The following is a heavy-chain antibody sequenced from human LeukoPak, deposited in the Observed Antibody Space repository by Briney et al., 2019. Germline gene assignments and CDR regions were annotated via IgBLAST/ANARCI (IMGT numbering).Heavy chain of an antibody. V-gene: IGHV4-30-4*08. D-gene: IGHD4-17*01. Sequence: PSQTLSLTCTVSGGSISSGDYSWNWIRQPPGKGLEWIGNIYYSGRTYYNPSLKSRVTISVDTSKNQFSLNLRSVTAAATAVHYCARERYGDYTGPGNFDYWGQGALVTVSA. CDR1: GGSISSGDYS. CDR2: IYYSGRT. J-gene: IGHJ4*02. CDR3: ARERYGDYTGPGNFDY.